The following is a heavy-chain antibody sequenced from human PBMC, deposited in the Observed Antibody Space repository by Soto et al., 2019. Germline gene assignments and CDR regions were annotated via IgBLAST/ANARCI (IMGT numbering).Heavy chain of an antibody. J-gene: IGHJ3*02. V-gene: IGHV3-33*01. CDR2: IWYDGSNK. Sequence: GGSLRLSCAASGFPFSSYGMHWVRQAPGKGLEWVAVIWYDGSNKYYADSVKGRFTISRDNSKNTLYLQMNSLRAEDTAVYYCARDQTLTYYYDSSVDDAFDIWGQGTMVTVSS. CDR3: ARDQTLTYYYDSSVDDAFDI. CDR1: GFPFSSYG. D-gene: IGHD3-22*01.